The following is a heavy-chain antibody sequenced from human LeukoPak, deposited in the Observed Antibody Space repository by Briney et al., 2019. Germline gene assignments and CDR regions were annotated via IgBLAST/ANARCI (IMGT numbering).Heavy chain of an antibody. CDR1: GGSISSGYY. J-gene: IGHJ6*03. D-gene: IGHD2-15*01. CDR3: ARRRKGYCSGGSCHEGNYYYYYMDV. CDR2: IYHSGST. Sequence: SETLSLTCTVSGGSISSGYYWGWIRQPPGKGLEWIGSIYHSGSTYYNPSLKSRVTISVDTSKNQFSLKLSSVTAADTAVYYCARRRKGYCSGGSCHEGNYYYYYMDVWGKGTTVTISS. V-gene: IGHV4-38-2*02.